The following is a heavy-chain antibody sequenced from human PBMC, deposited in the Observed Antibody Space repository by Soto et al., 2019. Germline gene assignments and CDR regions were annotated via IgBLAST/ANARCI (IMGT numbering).Heavy chain of an antibody. CDR1: GYTFTSYS. CDR3: SRRYSYDYFDY. D-gene: IGHD5-18*01. V-gene: IGHV1-46*03. CDR2: INPIGGST. Sequence: ASVKVSCKASGYTFTSYSLHWVRQAPGQGLEWMGIINPIGGSTNYAQKFQGRVTMTRDTSTSTVYMEVSSLRSEDTAVYYCSRRYSYDYFDYWGQGTLVTVS. J-gene: IGHJ4*02.